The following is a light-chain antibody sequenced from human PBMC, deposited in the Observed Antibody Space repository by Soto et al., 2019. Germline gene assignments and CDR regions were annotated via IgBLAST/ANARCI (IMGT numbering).Light chain of an antibody. CDR3: QQYGYSPIT. J-gene: IGKJ5*01. CDR1: QSVSSSY. Sequence: EIVLTQSPGTLSLSPGERATLSCRASQSVSSSYLAWYQQKPGQAPRLLIYGASSRATGIADRFSGNGSGTDFTLTISRLEPEDFALYYCQQYGYSPITFGQGTRLEI. CDR2: GAS. V-gene: IGKV3-20*01.